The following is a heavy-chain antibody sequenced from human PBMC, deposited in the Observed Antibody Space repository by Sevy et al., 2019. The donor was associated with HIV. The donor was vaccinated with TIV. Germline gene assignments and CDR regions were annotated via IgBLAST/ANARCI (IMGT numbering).Heavy chain of an antibody. CDR2: ISTRSSAI. Sequence: GGSLRLSCAASGFTFSSFSMNWVRQAPGKGPEWISYISTRSSAIYYADSMKGRFTISRNNSKNSLYLQMNSLRAEDTAVYYCARESASGTPGGVYYYYYNMDVWGQGTTVTVSS. D-gene: IGHD6-13*01. CDR1: GFTFSSFS. J-gene: IGHJ6*02. V-gene: IGHV3-48*01. CDR3: ARESASGTPGGVYYYYYNMDV.